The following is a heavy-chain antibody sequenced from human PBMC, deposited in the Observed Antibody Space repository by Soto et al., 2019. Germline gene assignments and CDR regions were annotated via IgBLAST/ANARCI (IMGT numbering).Heavy chain of an antibody. V-gene: IGHV3-33*01. Sequence: QVQLVESGGGVVQPGGSLRLSCAASGFIFKNFGMHWVRQAPGKGLEWLSVVWYDGTNKYYAESVKGRLSISRDNSKKKLYLEMERLRVNNTAVYDSVRDGDLRGGTPPKSYAMDVWGQGATVIVSS. CDR1: GFIFKNFG. D-gene: IGHD2-21*01. J-gene: IGHJ6*02. CDR3: VRDGDLRGGTPPKSYAMDV. CDR2: VWYDGTNK.